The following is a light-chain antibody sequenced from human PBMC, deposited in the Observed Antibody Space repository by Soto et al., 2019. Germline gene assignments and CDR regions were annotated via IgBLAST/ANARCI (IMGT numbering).Light chain of an antibody. V-gene: IGKV1-5*03. CDR1: QSVNTW. Sequence: DIQMTQSPSTLSASFGDTVTITCLASQSVNTWLAWYQQKPGQAPKLLIYKASTLQSGVPSRFSGRGSGTEFTLTINSLQPDDFASYYCQQYKHWYSFGQGTKLEIK. J-gene: IGKJ2*03. CDR2: KAS. CDR3: QQYKHWYS.